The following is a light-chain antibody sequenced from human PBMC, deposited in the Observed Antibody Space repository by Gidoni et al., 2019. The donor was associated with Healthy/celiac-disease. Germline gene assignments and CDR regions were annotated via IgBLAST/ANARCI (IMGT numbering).Light chain of an antibody. Sequence: EIVLTQSPATLSLSPGERATLSCRASQSVSSYLSWYQHKPGQAPRLLIYDASNRATGIPARFSGSGSGTDFTLTISILGPEDFSVYFCQLRSNWGGGFTFGPWTKVDIK. V-gene: IGKV3-11*01. J-gene: IGKJ3*01. CDR1: QSVSSY. CDR3: QLRSNWGGGFT. CDR2: DAS.